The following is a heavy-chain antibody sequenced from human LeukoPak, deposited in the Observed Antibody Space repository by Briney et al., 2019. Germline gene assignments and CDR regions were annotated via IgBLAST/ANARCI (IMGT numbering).Heavy chain of an antibody. V-gene: IGHV3-66*02. CDR3: ARGSSSWYRGDGPARLLYFDY. CDR2: IYSGGST. CDR1: GFTVSSNY. J-gene: IGHJ4*02. D-gene: IGHD6-13*01. Sequence: PGGSLRLSCAASGFTVSSNYMSWVRQAPGKGLEWVSVIYSGGSTYYADSVKGRFTIPRDNYKNTLYLQMNSLRAEDTAVYYCARGSSSWYRGDGPARLLYFDYWGQGTLVTVSS.